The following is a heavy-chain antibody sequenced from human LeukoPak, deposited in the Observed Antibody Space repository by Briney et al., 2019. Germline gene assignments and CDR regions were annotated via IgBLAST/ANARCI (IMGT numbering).Heavy chain of an antibody. V-gene: IGHV3-74*01. Sequence: GGSLRLSCAASGFTFSSYWMHWVRQAPGKGLVWVSRINSDGSSTSYADSVKGRFTISRDNAKNTLYLQMNSLRAEDTAVYYCARVGGGMVRGSQNWFDPGGQETLVTVS. D-gene: IGHD3-10*01. CDR3: ARVGGGMVRGSQNWFDP. CDR2: INSDGSST. CDR1: GFTFSSYW. J-gene: IGHJ5*02.